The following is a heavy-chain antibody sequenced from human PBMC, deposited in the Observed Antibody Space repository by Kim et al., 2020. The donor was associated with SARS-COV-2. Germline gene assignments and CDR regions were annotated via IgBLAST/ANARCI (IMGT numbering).Heavy chain of an antibody. D-gene: IGHD3-22*01. CDR2: T. CDR3: VRGDSSGYVDY. V-gene: IGHV3-64D*09. Sequence: TYYADSVKGRFTISRDNSKNTLYLQLSSLRDEDTAVYYCVRGDSSGYVDYWGQGTLVTVSS. J-gene: IGHJ4*02.